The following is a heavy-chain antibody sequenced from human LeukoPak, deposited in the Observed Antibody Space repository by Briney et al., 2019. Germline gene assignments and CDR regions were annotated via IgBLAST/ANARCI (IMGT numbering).Heavy chain of an antibody. CDR3: ARIGYSSSSFDY. CDR1: GFTFSDYY. D-gene: IGHD6-13*01. Sequence: PGGSLRLSCAASGFTFSDYYMNWIRQTPERGLEWVSSISSSSSTIHYADSVKGRFTISRDNAKNSLYLEMNSLRAEDTAIYYCARIGYSSSSFDYWGQGTLVTVPS. CDR2: ISSSSSTI. J-gene: IGHJ4*02. V-gene: IGHV3-11*04.